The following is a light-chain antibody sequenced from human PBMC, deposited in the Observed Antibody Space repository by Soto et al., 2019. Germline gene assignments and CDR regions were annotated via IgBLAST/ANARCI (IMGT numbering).Light chain of an antibody. CDR2: ISD. V-gene: IGLV1-44*01. J-gene: IGLJ2*01. Sequence: QSVLTQPPSASGTPGQRVTISCSGGSSNIETNTVNWYQQLPGTAPKLLIYISDQRPSGVPDRFSGSKSGASASLAISGLQSEDEADYYCAAWHDSLNGPVFGGGTKLTVL. CDR1: SSNIETNT. CDR3: AAWHDSLNGPV.